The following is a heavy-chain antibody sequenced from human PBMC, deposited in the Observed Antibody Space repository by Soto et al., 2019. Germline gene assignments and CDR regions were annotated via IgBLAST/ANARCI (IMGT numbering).Heavy chain of an antibody. J-gene: IGHJ4*02. CDR1: GYTFSSYG. CDR2: ISAYNGNT. CDR3: ARDAAIGMNDY. V-gene: IGHV1-18*01. D-gene: IGHD1-20*01. Sequence: QVQLVQSGAEVKKPEASVKVSCKASGYTFSSYGISWVRQAPGQGLEWMEWISAYNGNTKYAQKLQGRVTMTTGTPTSTAYMELRSLRSDDTAVYYCARDAAIGMNDYWGQGTLVTVSS.